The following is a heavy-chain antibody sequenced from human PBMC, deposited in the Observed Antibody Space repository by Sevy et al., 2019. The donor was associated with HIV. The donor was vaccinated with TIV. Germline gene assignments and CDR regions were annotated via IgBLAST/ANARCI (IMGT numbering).Heavy chain of an antibody. J-gene: IGHJ3*02. CDR1: GYIFSDYN. CDR2: INPKSGDT. D-gene: IGHD2-21*01. V-gene: IGHV1-2*06. CDR3: VRESITPPKTVLSFDI. Sequence: APVKVSCKSTGYIFSDYNMHWVRQAPGQGLEWMALINPKSGDTIYTQRIRGRVSMTRDTSMSTAYMELSGLTSDDTAVYYCVRESITPPKTVLSFDIWGQGTMVTVSS.